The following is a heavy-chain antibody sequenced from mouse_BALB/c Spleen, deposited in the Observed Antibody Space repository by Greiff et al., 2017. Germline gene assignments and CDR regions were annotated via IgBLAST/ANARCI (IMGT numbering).Heavy chain of an antibody. CDR2: IRSKSNNYAT. J-gene: IGHJ1*01. Sequence: TGGGLVQPKGSLKLSCAASGFTFNTNAMNWVRQAPGKGLEWVARIRSKSNNYATYYADSVKDRFTISRDDSQSMLYLQMNNLKTEDTAMYYCVRDGSYSYWYFDVWGAGTTVTVSS. D-gene: IGHD1-1*02. CDR1: GFTFNTNA. CDR3: VRDGSYSYWYFDV. V-gene: IGHV10S3*01.